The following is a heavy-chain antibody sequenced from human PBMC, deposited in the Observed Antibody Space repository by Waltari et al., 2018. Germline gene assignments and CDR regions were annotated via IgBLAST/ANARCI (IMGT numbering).Heavy chain of an antibody. D-gene: IGHD3-22*01. CDR2: SKPNSGGT. V-gene: IGHV1-2*02. J-gene: IGHJ4*02. Sequence: QVQLVQSGAEVKKPGASVKVSCKASGYTFTGYYMHWVRQAPGQGLEWMGWSKPNSGGTNYGQKFQGRVTMTRDTSISTAYMELSRLRSDDTAVYYCAREASDYYESSGDYPYFDYWGQGTLVTVSS. CDR3: AREASDYYESSGDYPYFDY. CDR1: GYTFTGYY.